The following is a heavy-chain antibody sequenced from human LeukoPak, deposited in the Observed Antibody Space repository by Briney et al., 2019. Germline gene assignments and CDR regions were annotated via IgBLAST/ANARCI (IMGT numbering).Heavy chain of an antibody. V-gene: IGHV3-30*02. D-gene: IGHD5-12*01. CDR1: GFIFSSYG. CDR2: IRYDGINK. J-gene: IGHJ4*02. Sequence: GGSLRLSCAASGFIFSSYGMHWVRQAPGKGLEGGTFIRYDGINKYYADSVKGRFTVSRDNSKNTLYLQMNSLRAEDTAVYYCAKGPYSGYDPFDYWGQGTLVTVSS. CDR3: AKGPYSGYDPFDY.